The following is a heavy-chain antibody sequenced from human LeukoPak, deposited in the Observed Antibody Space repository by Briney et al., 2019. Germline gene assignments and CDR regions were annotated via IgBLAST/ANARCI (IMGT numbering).Heavy chain of an antibody. V-gene: IGHV1-46*01. J-gene: IGHJ4*02. Sequence: ASVKVFCKASGYTFTSYYIHWVRQAPGQGLEWMGIINASGGSTTYAQKFQGRVTMTRDTSTRTVYMELSSLRSEDTAVYYCARAGGIYFDYWGQGTLVTVSS. CDR3: ARAGGIYFDY. D-gene: IGHD3-16*01. CDR1: GYTFTSYY. CDR2: INASGGST.